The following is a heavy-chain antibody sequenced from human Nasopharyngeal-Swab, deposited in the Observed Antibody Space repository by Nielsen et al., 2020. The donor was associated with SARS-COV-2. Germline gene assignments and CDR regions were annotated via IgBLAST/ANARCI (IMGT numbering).Heavy chain of an antibody. CDR2: IYYSGST. Sequence: SETLSLTCTVSGGSISSSSYYWGWIRPPPGKGLEWIGSIYYSGSTYYNPSLKSRVTISVDTSKNQFSLKLSSVTAADTAVYYCARGVRGYSYGYGGYNWFDPWGQGTLVTVSS. D-gene: IGHD5-18*01. V-gene: IGHV4-39*07. J-gene: IGHJ5*02. CDR1: GGSISSSSYY. CDR3: ARGVRGYSYGYGGYNWFDP.